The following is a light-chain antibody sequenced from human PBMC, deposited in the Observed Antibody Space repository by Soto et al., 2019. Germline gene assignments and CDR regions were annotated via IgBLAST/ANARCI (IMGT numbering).Light chain of an antibody. J-gene: IGKJ1*01. Sequence: DIQLTQSPSFLSASVGDRVTITCRAMQDISSYLAWYQQKPGKAPKLLIYVASTLQSGVPSRFSGSGSGTEFTLTISSLQPEDFATYYCQQLNNYPRTFGQGTKVDIK. CDR1: QDISSY. V-gene: IGKV1-9*01. CDR2: VAS. CDR3: QQLNNYPRT.